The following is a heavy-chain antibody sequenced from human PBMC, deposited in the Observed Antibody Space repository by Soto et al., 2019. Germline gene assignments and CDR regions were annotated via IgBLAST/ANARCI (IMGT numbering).Heavy chain of an antibody. D-gene: IGHD3-3*01. CDR1: GGSISSHY. CDR2: IYYSGST. J-gene: IGHJ3*02. V-gene: IGHV4-59*08. Sequence: LSLTCTVSGGSISSHYWSWIRQPPGKGLEWIGYIYYSGSTNYNPSLKSRVTISVDTSKNQFSLKLSSVTAADTAVYYCARHVEYYDFWSGYWTLAAFDIWGQGTMVTVSS. CDR3: ARHVEYYDFWSGYWTLAAFDI.